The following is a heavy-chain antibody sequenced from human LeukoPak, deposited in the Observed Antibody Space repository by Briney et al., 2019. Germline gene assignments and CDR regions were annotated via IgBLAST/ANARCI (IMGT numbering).Heavy chain of an antibody. D-gene: IGHD2-2*01. Sequence: ASVKVSCKASGYTFTGYYMHWVRQAPGQGLEWMGWINPNSGGTNYAQKFQGRVTMTRDTSISTAYMELSRLRSDDTAVYYCARGYCSSTSCYGTYYYYGMDVWGQGTTVTVSS. J-gene: IGHJ6*02. CDR3: ARGYCSSTSCYGTYYYYGMDV. CDR2: INPNSGGT. V-gene: IGHV1-2*02. CDR1: GYTFTGYY.